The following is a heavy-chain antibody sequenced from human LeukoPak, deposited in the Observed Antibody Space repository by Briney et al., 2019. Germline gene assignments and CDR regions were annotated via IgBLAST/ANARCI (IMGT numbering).Heavy chain of an antibody. D-gene: IGHD2-15*01. CDR2: IYYSGNT. J-gene: IGHJ5*02. Sequence: WVRQMSGKGLEWIGYIYYSGNTYYNPSLKSRVTISVDTSKNQFSLKVTSVTAADTAAYYCARERDCSGGTCYQFNWFDLWGQGTLVTVSS. V-gene: IGHV4-31*02. CDR3: ARERDCSGGTCYQFNWFDL.